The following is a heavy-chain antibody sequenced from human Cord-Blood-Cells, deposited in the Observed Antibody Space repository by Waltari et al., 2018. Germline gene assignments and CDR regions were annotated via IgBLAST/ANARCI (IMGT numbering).Heavy chain of an antibody. V-gene: IGHV4-34*01. D-gene: IGHD1-26*01. CDR2: INHSGST. CDR3: ASSGGTYFDY. Sequence: QVQLQQWGAGLLKPSETLSLTCAVYGGSFSASYWSWIRQPPGKGLEWIGEINHSGSTNYNPSLKSRVTISVDTSKNQFSLKLSSVTAADTAVYYCASSGGTYFDYWGQGTLVTVSS. J-gene: IGHJ4*02. CDR1: GGSFSASY.